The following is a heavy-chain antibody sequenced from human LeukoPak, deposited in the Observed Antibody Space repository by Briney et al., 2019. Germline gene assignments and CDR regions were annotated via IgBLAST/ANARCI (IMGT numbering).Heavy chain of an antibody. CDR1: GFTVSSNY. CDR2: ISGTGGGT. D-gene: IGHD5-12*01. J-gene: IGHJ3*02. Sequence: PGGSLRLSCAVSGFTVSSNYMSWVRQAPGKGLEWVSAISGTGGGTYYAASVKGRFTISRDNSKNTLYLQMNSLRAEDTAVYYCAKDRDSGYDLYAFDIWGQGTMVTVSS. V-gene: IGHV3-23*01. CDR3: AKDRDSGYDLYAFDI.